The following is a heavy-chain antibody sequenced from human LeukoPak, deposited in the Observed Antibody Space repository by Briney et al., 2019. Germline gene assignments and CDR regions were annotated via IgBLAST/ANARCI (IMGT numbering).Heavy chain of an antibody. CDR1: GTSIRSDSDY. CDR3: ARDSPYDQGDYLPAYSEYNMDV. Sequence: PSETLSLTCAVSGTSIRSDSDYWTWVRQPAGEGLEWIGRIFWNGNTNYNPSLESRVTISIDTSKNHFSLNLTSVTAADSAVYYCARDSPYDQGDYLPAYSEYNMDVWGKGTTVTVSS. V-gene: IGHV4-61*02. D-gene: IGHD4-17*01. CDR2: IFWNGNT. J-gene: IGHJ6*03.